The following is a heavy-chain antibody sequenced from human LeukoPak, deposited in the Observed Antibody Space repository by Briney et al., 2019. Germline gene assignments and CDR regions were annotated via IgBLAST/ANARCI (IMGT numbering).Heavy chain of an antibody. CDR1: GFTFSSYA. D-gene: IGHD4-17*01. Sequence: GGSLRLSCAASGFTFSSYAMSWVRQAPGKGLEWVSAIGVNTYYADSVRGRFTISRDTSKNTLYLQMNSLRAEDTAVYYCAKDVSRDYVVDYWGQGTLVTVSS. CDR3: AKDVSRDYVVDY. V-gene: IGHV3-23*01. CDR2: IGVNT. J-gene: IGHJ4*02.